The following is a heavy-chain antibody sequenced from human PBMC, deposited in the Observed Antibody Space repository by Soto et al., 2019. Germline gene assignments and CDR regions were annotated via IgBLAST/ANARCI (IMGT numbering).Heavy chain of an antibody. CDR1: GASISSGCYY. CDR3: DRMGFTYGTEWV. V-gene: IGHV4-30-4*08. CDR2: MYYSGRT. Sequence: SETLSLTCSVSGASISSGCYYWSLIRQAPGKGREWIGHMYYSGRTHYKASLKSRVTVAGDTSKSQFCLTLTAVTAADTALYYCDRMGFTYGTEWVWGQGTQVTVS. D-gene: IGHD3-10*01. J-gene: IGHJ4*02.